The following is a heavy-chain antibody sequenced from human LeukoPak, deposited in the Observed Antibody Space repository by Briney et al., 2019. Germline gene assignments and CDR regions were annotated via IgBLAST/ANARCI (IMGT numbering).Heavy chain of an antibody. Sequence: PGGSLRLSCAASGFTLSSYEMNWVRQAPGKGLEWVSYISSSGRTIYYADSVMGRFTISRDNANNSLYLHMNSLRAEDTAVYYCAKSEGYYYDSSGRETGDYWGQGTLVTVSS. J-gene: IGHJ4*02. CDR2: ISSSGRTI. CDR3: AKSEGYYYDSSGRETGDY. CDR1: GFTLSSYE. D-gene: IGHD3-22*01. V-gene: IGHV3-48*03.